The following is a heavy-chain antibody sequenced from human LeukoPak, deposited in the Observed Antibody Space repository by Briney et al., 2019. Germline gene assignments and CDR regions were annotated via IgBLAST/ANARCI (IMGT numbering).Heavy chain of an antibody. D-gene: IGHD3-3*01. V-gene: IGHV4-34*01. Sequence: SETLSLTCAVYGGSLSGSHWSWIRQPPGEGLEWIGEINHSGSANYNPSLKSRVTLSIDKSKNQSSLNLNSVTAADTAVYYCARARRDSGYYKVDYWGQGTLVTVSS. CDR3: ARARRDSGYYKVDY. CDR2: INHSGSA. CDR1: GGSLSGSH. J-gene: IGHJ4*02.